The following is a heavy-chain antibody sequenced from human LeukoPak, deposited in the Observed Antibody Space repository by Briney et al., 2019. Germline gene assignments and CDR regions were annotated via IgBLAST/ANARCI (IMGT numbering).Heavy chain of an antibody. CDR1: GLTFRDAW. D-gene: IGHD5-24*01. CDR3: DWMATVLSVDV. CDR2: IKGRTYSETA. J-gene: IGHJ4*02. V-gene: IGHV3-15*01. Sequence: PGGSLRLSCVVSGLTFRDAWISWVRQAPGKGLEWIGRIKGRTYSETADFAAPVKGRFTLSRDDSKNTVYLQMNSLNTEDTAMYFCDWMATVLSVDVWGQGTLVTVSS.